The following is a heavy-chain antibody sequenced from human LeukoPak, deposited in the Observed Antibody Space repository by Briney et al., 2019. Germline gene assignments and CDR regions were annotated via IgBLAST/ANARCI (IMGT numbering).Heavy chain of an antibody. CDR1: GYTFTGYY. D-gene: IGHD2-15*01. V-gene: IGHV1-2*02. CDR3: ARDRRCSGGSCYSGVFDY. J-gene: IGHJ4*02. CDR2: INPNSGGT. Sequence: ASVTVSCKASGYTFTGYYMHWVRQAPGQGLEGVGWINPNSGGTNYAQKFQGRVTMTSDTSISTAYMELRRLRSDDTAVYYCARDRRCSGGSCYSGVFDYWGQGTLVTVSS.